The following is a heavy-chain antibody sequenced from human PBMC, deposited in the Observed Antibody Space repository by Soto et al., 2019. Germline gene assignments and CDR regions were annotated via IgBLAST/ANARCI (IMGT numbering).Heavy chain of an antibody. J-gene: IGHJ4*02. CDR1: GGSISSGYYY. Sequence: KPSETLSLTCSVSGGSISSGYYYWSWIRQPPGKGLEWIGNIYYSGNTYYNPSLKSRVTISVDTSKNQFSLKLSSVTAADTAVYYCARGLTRWLQLLGFDYWGQGTLVTVSS. CDR2: IYYSGNT. V-gene: IGHV4-30-4*01. D-gene: IGHD5-12*01. CDR3: ARGLTRWLQLLGFDY.